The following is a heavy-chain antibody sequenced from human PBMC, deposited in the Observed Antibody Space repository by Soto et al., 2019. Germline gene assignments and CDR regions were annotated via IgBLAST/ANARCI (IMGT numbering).Heavy chain of an antibody. CDR2: IYTSGST. D-gene: IGHD3-9*01. Sequence: PSETLSLTCTVSGGSISSYYWSWIRQPAGKGLEWIGRIYTSGSTNYNPSLKSRVTMSVDTSKNQFSLKLSSMTAADTAVYYCARERGGYDILTGYLNLYFDLWGRGTMVTVSS. V-gene: IGHV4-4*07. CDR1: GGSISSYY. CDR3: ARERGGYDILTGYLNLYFDL. J-gene: IGHJ2*01.